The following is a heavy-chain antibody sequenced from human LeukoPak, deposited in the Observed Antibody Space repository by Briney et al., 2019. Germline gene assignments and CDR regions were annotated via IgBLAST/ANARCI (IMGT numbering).Heavy chain of an antibody. CDR3: ARGPDYGGNSENYFDY. CDR1: GYTFTGYY. V-gene: IGHV1-2*02. CDR2: INPNSGGT. D-gene: IGHD4-23*01. J-gene: IGHJ4*02. Sequence: ASVKVSCKASGYTFTGYYMHWVRQAPGQGLEWMGWINPNSGGTNYAQKFQGRVTMTRDTSISTAYMELSRLRSDDTAVYYCARGPDYGGNSENYFDYWGQGTLVTVSS.